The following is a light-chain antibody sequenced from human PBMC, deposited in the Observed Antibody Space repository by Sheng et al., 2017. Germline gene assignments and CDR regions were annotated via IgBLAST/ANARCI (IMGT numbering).Light chain of an antibody. Sequence: DIQMTQSPSTLSASVGDRVTITCRASQSINNWLAWYQQKPGKAPNLLIYRTSTLESGVPSRFSGSGTGTDFTLTISSLQPDDFATYYCQQYNSFSWTFGQGTKVEIK. CDR3: QQYNSFSWT. CDR1: QSINNW. V-gene: IGKV1-5*03. J-gene: IGKJ1*01. CDR2: RTS.